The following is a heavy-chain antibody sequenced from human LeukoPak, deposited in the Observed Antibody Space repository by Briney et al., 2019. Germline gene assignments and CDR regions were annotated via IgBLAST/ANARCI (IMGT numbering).Heavy chain of an antibody. CDR2: IRYDGSNK. V-gene: IGHV3-30*02. D-gene: IGHD3-22*01. J-gene: IGHJ4*02. Sequence: TGGSLRLSCAASGFTFSSYGMHWVRQAPGKGLEWVAFIRYDGSNKYYADSVKGRFTISRDNSKNTLYLQMNSLRAEDTAVYYCAKGSGNYYDSSGYYWGQGTLVTVSS. CDR1: GFTFSSYG. CDR3: AKGSGNYYDSSGYY.